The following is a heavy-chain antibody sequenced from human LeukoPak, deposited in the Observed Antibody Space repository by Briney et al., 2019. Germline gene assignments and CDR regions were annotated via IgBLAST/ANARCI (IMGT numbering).Heavy chain of an antibody. V-gene: IGHV1-46*01. CDR3: ARTYYYDSSGYEG. Sequence: ASVKVSCKASGYTFTSYYMHWVRQAPGQGLEWMGIINPSGGSTSYAQKFQGRVTITTDESTSTAYMELSSLRSEDTAVYYCARTYYYDSSGYEGWGQGTLVTVSS. CDR1: GYTFTSYY. CDR2: INPSGGST. D-gene: IGHD3-22*01. J-gene: IGHJ4*02.